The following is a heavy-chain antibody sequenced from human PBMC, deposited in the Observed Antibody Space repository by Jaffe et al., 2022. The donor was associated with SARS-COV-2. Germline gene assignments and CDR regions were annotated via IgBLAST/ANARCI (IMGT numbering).Heavy chain of an antibody. D-gene: IGHD3-22*01. Sequence: QVQLVQSGAEVKMPGSSVKVSCQASGGTFRSYVITWVRQAPGQGLEWMGRIIPTLGLANSAQKFQGRVTITADKSTTTAYMELSSLRSEDTAVYYCARVGFYYDSSGYLPPDATKFYYFGMDVWGQGTTVTVSS. CDR1: GGTFRSYV. V-gene: IGHV1-69*04. CDR3: ARVGFYYDSSGYLPPDATKFYYFGMDV. J-gene: IGHJ6*02. CDR2: IIPTLGLA.